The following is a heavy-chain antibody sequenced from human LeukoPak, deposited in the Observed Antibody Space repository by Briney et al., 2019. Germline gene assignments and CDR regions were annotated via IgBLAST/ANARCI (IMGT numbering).Heavy chain of an antibody. J-gene: IGHJ4*02. D-gene: IGHD3-10*01. V-gene: IGHV3-53*05. CDR2: IYSGGGT. Sequence: GGSLRLSCAASGITVSSSYMSWVRQAPGKGLEWVSVIYSGGGTYYADSVKGRFTISRDNSKNTLYLQMNSLRAEDTAVYYCARENRLLWFGESRYYFDYWGQGTLVTVSS. CDR3: ARENRLLWFGESRYYFDY. CDR1: GITVSSSY.